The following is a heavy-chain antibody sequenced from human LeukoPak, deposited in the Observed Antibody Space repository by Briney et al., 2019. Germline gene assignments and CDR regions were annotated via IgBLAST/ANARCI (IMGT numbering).Heavy chain of an antibody. CDR3: ARDYWGAWENYYYYYYMDV. V-gene: IGHV4-61*02. D-gene: IGHD7-27*01. CDR1: GGSISSGSYY. CDR2: IYTSGST. Sequence: SETLSLTCTVSGGSISSGSYYWSWIRQPAGKGLEWIGRIYTSGSTNYNPSLKSRVTMSVDTSKNQFSLKLSSVTAADTAVYYCARDYWGAWENYYYYYYMDVWGKGTTVTISS. J-gene: IGHJ6*03.